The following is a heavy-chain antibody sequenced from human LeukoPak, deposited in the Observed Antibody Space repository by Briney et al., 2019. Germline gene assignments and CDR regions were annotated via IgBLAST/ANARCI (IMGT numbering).Heavy chain of an antibody. J-gene: IGHJ4*02. D-gene: IGHD3-22*01. CDR1: GFTLTGYA. CDR3: ARDRMIVVSTSGYFDY. CDR2: ISYDGSNT. Sequence: GGSLRLSCAASGFTLTGYAMHWVRQAPGKGLEWVAVISYDGSNTYYADSVKGRFSMSRDNSKNTLDLQMNSLRAEDTAVYYCARDRMIVVSTSGYFDYWGQGTLVTVSS. V-gene: IGHV3-30-3*01.